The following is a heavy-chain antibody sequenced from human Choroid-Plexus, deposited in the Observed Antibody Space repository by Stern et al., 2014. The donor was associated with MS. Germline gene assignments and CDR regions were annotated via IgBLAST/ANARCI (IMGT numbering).Heavy chain of an antibody. Sequence: VQLEESGGGVVQPGRTLRLSCAASGFSFSSFGMHWVRQAPGKGLEWVALISDDGSKDYADSVKGRFAISRDNSKNTLYLQMNSLRAEDTAVYYCAKDRQYLTFFFDFWGQGSLVTVSS. V-gene: IGHV3-30*18. CDR3: AKDRQYLTFFFDF. D-gene: IGHD2/OR15-2a*01. J-gene: IGHJ4*02. CDR2: ISDDGSK. CDR1: GFSFSSFG.